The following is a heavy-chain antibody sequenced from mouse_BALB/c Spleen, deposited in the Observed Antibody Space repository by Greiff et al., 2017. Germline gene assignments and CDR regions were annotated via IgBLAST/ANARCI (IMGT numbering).Heavy chain of an antibody. J-gene: IGHJ2*01. CDR2: IDPSDSYT. Sequence: QVQLQQPGAELVKPGASVKLSCKASGYTFTSYWMQWVKQRPGQGLEWIGGIDPSDSYTNYNQKLKGKATLTVDTSSSTAYMQLSSLTSDDSAVYYCATKRGYWGQGTTLTVSS. D-gene: IGHD2-12*01. CDR1: GYTFTSYW. V-gene: IGHV1-50*01. CDR3: ATKRGY.